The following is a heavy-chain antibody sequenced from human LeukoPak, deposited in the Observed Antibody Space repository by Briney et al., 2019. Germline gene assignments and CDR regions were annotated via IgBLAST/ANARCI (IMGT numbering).Heavy chain of an antibody. CDR3: ARFPVTSAGDS. J-gene: IGHJ4*02. D-gene: IGHD4-17*01. Sequence: GGSLRHSWAASGFTLSSYWMHWVRQAPGKGMGWVSRITGDVSGANYADSVKGRFTISRDNAKNTPYLQMHSLIAEGTALYHCARFPVTSAGDSWGQGTLVTVSS. V-gene: IGHV3-74*01. CDR1: GFTLSSYW. CDR2: ITGDVSGA.